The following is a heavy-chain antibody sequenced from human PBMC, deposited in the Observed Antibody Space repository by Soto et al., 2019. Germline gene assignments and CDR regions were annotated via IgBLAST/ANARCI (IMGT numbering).Heavy chain of an antibody. D-gene: IGHD5-12*01. CDR3: AGDVGGYDRLDL. Sequence: VRLVESGGGLVKPGGSLRLSCAASGFGFTDYTMAWLRQTPGGGLEWVSSINAAGNFLSYADSFKGRATISRDNAKESFFLQHTSLRIEDTSWYYCAGDVGGYDRLDLWGQG. CDR2: INAAGNFL. CDR1: GFGFTDYT. J-gene: IGHJ5*02. V-gene: IGHV3-21*02.